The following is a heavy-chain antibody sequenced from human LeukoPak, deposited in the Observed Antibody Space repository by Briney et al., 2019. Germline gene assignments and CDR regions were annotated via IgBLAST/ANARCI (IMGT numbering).Heavy chain of an antibody. CDR3: ARRPLERMAGSWFDP. J-gene: IGHJ5*02. Sequence: ASVKVSCKASGYTFTTYDINWVRQATGEGLEWMGWMNPNSGNTGYAQKLQGRITITRNTSISTAYMELSSLTSEDTAVYYCARRPLERMAGSWFDPWGQGTLVTVSS. V-gene: IGHV1-8*03. D-gene: IGHD3-3*01. CDR1: GYTFTTYD. CDR2: MNPNSGNT.